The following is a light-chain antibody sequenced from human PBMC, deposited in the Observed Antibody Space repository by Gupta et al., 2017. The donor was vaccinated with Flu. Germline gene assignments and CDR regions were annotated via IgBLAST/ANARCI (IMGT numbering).Light chain of an antibody. J-gene: IGKJ4*01. Sequence: PPTLPASVGDRVTITCRASQSIDGWLAWYQQKPGKAPKLLIHKASILEDGVPSRFSGGGSGTEFTLTISSLQPDDSASYYCQHYLNYPLTFGGGTKVEIE. CDR3: QHYLNYPLT. V-gene: IGKV1-5*03. CDR1: QSIDGW. CDR2: KAS.